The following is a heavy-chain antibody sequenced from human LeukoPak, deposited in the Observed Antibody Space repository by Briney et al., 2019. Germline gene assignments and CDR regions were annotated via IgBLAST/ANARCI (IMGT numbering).Heavy chain of an antibody. CDR3: ARKKNSSGYYRKRSSYFDY. CDR1: GYSISSGYY. V-gene: IGHV4-38-2*02. D-gene: IGHD3-22*01. CDR2: MYHSGTT. J-gene: IGHJ4*02. Sequence: SETLSLTCTVSGYSISSGYYWGWIRQPPGKGLEWIGNMYHSGTTYYNPSLKSRVTISVDTSKNQFSLKLSSVTAADTAVYYCARKKNSSGYYRKRSSYFDYWGQGTLVTVSS.